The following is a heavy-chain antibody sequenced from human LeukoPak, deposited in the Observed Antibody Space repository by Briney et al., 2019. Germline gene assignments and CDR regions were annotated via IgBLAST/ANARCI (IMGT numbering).Heavy chain of an antibody. Sequence: GGSLRLSCAASGFTFANSAMTWVRQAPGKGLEWVSTVSGSGGNTYYADSVKGRFTISRDNSENTLYLQMNSLRAQDTAVYYCAKSLAVPGSPDYWGLGTLVTVSS. D-gene: IGHD6-19*01. CDR2: VSGSGGNT. J-gene: IGHJ4*02. CDR3: AKSLAVPGSPDY. CDR1: GFTFANSA. V-gene: IGHV3-23*01.